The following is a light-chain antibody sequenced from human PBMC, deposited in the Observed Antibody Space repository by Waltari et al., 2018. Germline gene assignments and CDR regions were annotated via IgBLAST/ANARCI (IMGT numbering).Light chain of an antibody. V-gene: IGKV1-39*01. CDR2: KAS. CDR3: QHGYGTPLT. CDR1: ENVNNY. Sequence: IQMTQSPSSLSASVGDRVTITCRASENVNNYLNWYQQKPGKAPKRLIYKASTLQSGVPSRFSGSGSGTDYTFTISSLQSEDVATYYCQHGYGTPLTFGGGTKVEIK. J-gene: IGKJ4*01.